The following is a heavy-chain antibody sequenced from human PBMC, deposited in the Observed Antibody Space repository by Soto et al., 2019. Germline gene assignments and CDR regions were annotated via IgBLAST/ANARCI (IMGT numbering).Heavy chain of an antibody. CDR1: GGSISSYY. D-gene: IGHD2-15*01. CDR2: IYYSGST. J-gene: IGHJ6*03. Sequence: QVQLQESGPGLVKPSETLSLTCTVSGGSISSYYWSWIRQPPGKGLEWIGYIYYSGSTNYNPSLKSRVTISVDTSKNQFSLKLSSVTAADTAVYYYARHKGGYPYYYYYMDVWGKETTVTVSS. CDR3: ARHKGGYPYYYYYMDV. V-gene: IGHV4-59*08.